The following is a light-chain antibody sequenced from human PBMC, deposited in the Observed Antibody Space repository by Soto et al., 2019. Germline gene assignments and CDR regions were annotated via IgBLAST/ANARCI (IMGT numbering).Light chain of an antibody. CDR3: QQSHRSHTPT. CDR1: QNINSD. CDR2: WTS. V-gene: IGKV1-39*01. J-gene: IGKJ4*01. Sequence: DIQLTQSPSSLSASVGQRVTITCRASQNINSDLNWFQQRPGKAPKILIYWTSRSQDGVPSRFSGSGSGTDFTLTISSLHPEDFATYYCQQSHRSHTPTFGGGTKVDIK.